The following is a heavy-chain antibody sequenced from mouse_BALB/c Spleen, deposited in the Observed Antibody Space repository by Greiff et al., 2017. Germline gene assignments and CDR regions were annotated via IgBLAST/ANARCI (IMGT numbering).Heavy chain of an antibody. D-gene: IGHD2-4*01. CDR1: GFTFSSYA. V-gene: IGHV5-6-5*01. CDR2: ISSGGST. Sequence: EVKVVESGGGLVKPGGSLKLSCAASGFTFSSYAMSWVRQTPEKRLEWVASISSGGSTYYPDSVKGRFTISRDNARNILYLQMSSLRSEDTAMYYCASDDYDLYYYAMDYWGQGTSVTVSS. J-gene: IGHJ4*01. CDR3: ASDDYDLYYYAMDY.